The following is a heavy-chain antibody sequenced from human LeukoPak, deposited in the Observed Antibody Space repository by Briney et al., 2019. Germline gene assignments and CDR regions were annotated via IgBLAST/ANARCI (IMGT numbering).Heavy chain of an antibody. CDR3: ARVNSSSPRGYYYYGMDV. J-gene: IGHJ6*02. V-gene: IGHV1-69*04. CDR1: GGTFSSYA. Sequence: SVKVSCKASGGTFSSYAISWVRQAPGQGLEWMGRIIPILGIANYAQKFQGRVTITADKSTNTAYMELSSLRSEDTAVYYCARVNSSSPRGYYYYGMDVWGQGTTVTVSS. CDR2: IIPILGIA. D-gene: IGHD6-6*01.